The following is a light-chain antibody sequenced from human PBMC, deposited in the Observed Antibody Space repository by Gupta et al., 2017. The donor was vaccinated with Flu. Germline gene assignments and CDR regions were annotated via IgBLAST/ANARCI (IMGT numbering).Light chain of an antibody. Sequence: PSTLSASVGDRVTITCRASQSISKWLTWSQQKPGKAPKLLIYQASSLETGVPSRFSGSGSGTEFTLTISSLQPDDFGTYYCQQYTSYPLSFGGGTKVEIK. CDR2: QAS. CDR1: QSISKW. J-gene: IGKJ4*01. V-gene: IGKV1-5*03. CDR3: QQYTSYPLS.